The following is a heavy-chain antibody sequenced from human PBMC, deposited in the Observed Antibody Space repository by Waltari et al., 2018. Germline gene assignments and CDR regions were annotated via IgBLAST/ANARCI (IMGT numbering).Heavy chain of an antibody. J-gene: IGHJ4*02. CDR2: ISWDGGST. CDR3: AKDSHRIAVAGPFDY. Sequence: EVQLVESGGVVVQPGGSLRLSCAASGFTFDDYTMHWVRQAPGKGLEWVSLISWDGGSTYYADSVKGRFTISRDNSKNSLYLQMNSLRTEDTALYYCAKDSHRIAVAGPFDYWGQGTLVTVSS. V-gene: IGHV3-43*01. D-gene: IGHD6-19*01. CDR1: GFTFDDYT.